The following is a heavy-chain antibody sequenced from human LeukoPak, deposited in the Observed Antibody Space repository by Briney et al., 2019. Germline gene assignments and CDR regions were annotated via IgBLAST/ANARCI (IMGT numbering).Heavy chain of an antibody. Sequence: PSETLSLTCTVSGGSISSYYWSWIRQPPGKGLEWIGYIYYTGSTSYNPSLKSRVTMSLDASKNQFSLELNSVTPADTAVYYCARGGNYWPQWWFDPWGRGTLVSVSS. CDR3: ARGGNYWPQWWFDP. D-gene: IGHD1-26*01. V-gene: IGHV4-59*01. CDR1: GGSISSYY. CDR2: IYYTGST. J-gene: IGHJ5*02.